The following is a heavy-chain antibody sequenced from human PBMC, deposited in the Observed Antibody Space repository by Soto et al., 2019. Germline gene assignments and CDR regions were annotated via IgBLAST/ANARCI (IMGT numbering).Heavy chain of an antibody. Sequence: QLQLQESGPGLVKPSETLSLTCTVSGGSISSSSYYWGWIRQPPGKGLEWIGSIYYSGSTYYNPSLNTRVTISVHTSKNQCSLNVSSVTAADTAVYYCARQESGYYDSSGYYPDAFDIWGQGTMVTVSS. CDR1: GGSISSSSYY. CDR3: ARQESGYYDSSGYYPDAFDI. CDR2: IYYSGST. D-gene: IGHD3-22*01. J-gene: IGHJ3*02. V-gene: IGHV4-39*01.